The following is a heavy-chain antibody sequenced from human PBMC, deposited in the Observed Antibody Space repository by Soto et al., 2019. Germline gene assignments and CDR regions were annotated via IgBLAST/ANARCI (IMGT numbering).Heavy chain of an antibody. Sequence: PGGSLRLSCAASGFTFSSYAMHWVRQAPGKGLEWVSAISGSGGSTYYADSVKGRFTISRDNSKNTLYLQMNSLRAEDTAVYYCALSRTVSGYFDYWGQGTLVTVSS. CDR1: GFTFSSYA. V-gene: IGHV3-23*01. D-gene: IGHD4-17*01. CDR3: ALSRTVSGYFDY. CDR2: ISGSGGST. J-gene: IGHJ4*02.